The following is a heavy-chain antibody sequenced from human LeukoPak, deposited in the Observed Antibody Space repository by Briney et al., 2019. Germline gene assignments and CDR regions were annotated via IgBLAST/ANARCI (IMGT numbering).Heavy chain of an antibody. Sequence: GGSLRLSCAASGFGFSSYAMSWVRQAPGKGLEWVSTISGSGGITYYADSVKGRFTISRDNSKNTLYLQMNSLRAEDTAVYYCAKGGYYDILTGSDYWGQGTLVAVSS. D-gene: IGHD3-9*01. CDR2: ISGSGGIT. V-gene: IGHV3-23*01. J-gene: IGHJ4*02. CDR3: AKGGYYDILTGSDY. CDR1: GFGFSSYA.